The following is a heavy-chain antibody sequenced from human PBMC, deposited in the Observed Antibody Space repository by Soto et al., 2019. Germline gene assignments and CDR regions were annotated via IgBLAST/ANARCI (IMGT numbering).Heavy chain of an antibody. CDR2: IYPGDSDT. CDR3: ARQPTYYYGSGTHIPPNWFDP. Sequence: GESLKISCKGSGYSFTSYWIGWVRQMPGKGLEWMGIIYPGDSDTRYSPSFQGQVTISADKSISTAYLQWSSLKASDTAMYYCARQPTYYYGSGTHIPPNWFDPWGQGTLVTVS. J-gene: IGHJ5*02. V-gene: IGHV5-51*01. D-gene: IGHD3-10*01. CDR1: GYSFTSYW.